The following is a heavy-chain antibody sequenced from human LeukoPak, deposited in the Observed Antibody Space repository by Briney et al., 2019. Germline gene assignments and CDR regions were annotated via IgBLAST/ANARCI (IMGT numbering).Heavy chain of an antibody. D-gene: IGHD3-10*01. Sequence: GGSLRLSCAASGFTFSGSAMHWVRQASGQGLEWVGRIRSKPNSYATTYAASVKGRFTISRDDSKKTAYLQMNSLNTEDTAVYYCTRPSGDGSGPPFDYWGQGTLVTVSS. J-gene: IGHJ4*02. CDR1: GFTFSGSA. V-gene: IGHV3-73*01. CDR2: IRSKPNSYAT. CDR3: TRPSGDGSGPPFDY.